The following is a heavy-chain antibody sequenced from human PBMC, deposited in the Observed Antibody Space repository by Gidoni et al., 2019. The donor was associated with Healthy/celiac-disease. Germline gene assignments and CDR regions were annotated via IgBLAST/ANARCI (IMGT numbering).Heavy chain of an antibody. CDR3: ARVDSPLGSSSFNAFDI. Sequence: QVQLQESGPGLVKPSQTLSLTCTVSGGSISSVGYYWSWIRQHPGKGLEWIGYIYYSGSTYYNPSLKSRVTISVDTFKNQFSLKLSSVTAADTAVYYCARVDSPLGSSSFNAFDIWGQGTMVTVSS. J-gene: IGHJ3*02. CDR1: GGSISSVGYY. CDR2: IYYSGST. V-gene: IGHV4-31*03. D-gene: IGHD6-6*01.